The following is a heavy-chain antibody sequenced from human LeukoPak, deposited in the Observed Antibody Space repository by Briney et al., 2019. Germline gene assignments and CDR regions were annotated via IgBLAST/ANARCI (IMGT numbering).Heavy chain of an antibody. D-gene: IGHD3-10*01. Sequence: ASVKVSCKASGYTFTGYYMHWVRQAPGQGLEWMGWINPNSGGTNYAQKLQGRVTMTRDTSISTAYMELSRLRSDDTAVYYCARKRIFFGEADFDYWGQGTLVTVSS. J-gene: IGHJ4*02. CDR3: ARKRIFFGEADFDY. CDR1: GYTFTGYY. V-gene: IGHV1-2*02. CDR2: INPNSGGT.